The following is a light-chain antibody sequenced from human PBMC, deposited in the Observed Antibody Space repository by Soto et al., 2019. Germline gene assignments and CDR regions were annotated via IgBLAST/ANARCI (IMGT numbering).Light chain of an antibody. V-gene: IGKV3-15*01. CDR1: QSVSSN. J-gene: IGKJ1*01. CDR2: GAS. Sequence: EIVMTQSPATLSVSPGERATLSCRASQSVSSNLAWYQQKPGQAPRLLIYGASTRATGIPARFSGSGSGTEFTLTISGLQSEDFAVYYCQQYNNWPVTFGQGTKV. CDR3: QQYNNWPVT.